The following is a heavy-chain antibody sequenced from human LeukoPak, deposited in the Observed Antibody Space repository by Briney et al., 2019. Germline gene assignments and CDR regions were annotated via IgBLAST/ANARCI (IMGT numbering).Heavy chain of an antibody. CDR3: ARDFGGNSDY. D-gene: IGHD4-23*01. V-gene: IGHV3-74*01. Sequence: PGGSLRLSCAASGFRFSGYWMHWVRQAPGKGLVWVSRINRDGRTISYAGSVKGRFTISRDNAKNTLYLQMNSLRSEDTAVYYCARDFGGNSDYWGQGTLVTVSS. J-gene: IGHJ4*02. CDR2: INRDGRTI. CDR1: GFRFSGYW.